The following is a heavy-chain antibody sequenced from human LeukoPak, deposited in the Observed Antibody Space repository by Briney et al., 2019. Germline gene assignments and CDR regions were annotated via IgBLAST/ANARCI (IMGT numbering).Heavy chain of an antibody. D-gene: IGHD5-12*01. CDR1: GGSISSGSYY. CDR3: ARHIGYSAWNPDY. Sequence: SQTLSLTCTVSGGSISSGSYYWSWIRQPAGKGLEWIGRIYTSGSTNYNPSLKSRVTISVDTSKNQFSLKLSSVTAADTAVYYCARHIGYSAWNPDYWGQGTLVTVSS. CDR2: IYTSGST. V-gene: IGHV4-61*02. J-gene: IGHJ4*02.